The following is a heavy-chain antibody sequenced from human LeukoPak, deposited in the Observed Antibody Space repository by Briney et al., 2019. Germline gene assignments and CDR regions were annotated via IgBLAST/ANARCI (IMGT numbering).Heavy chain of an antibody. CDR3: AXXXXXXXXEFPPTPIDY. J-gene: IGHJ4*02. CDR1: GGSISSYC. V-gene: IGHV4-59*12. D-gene: IGHD3-10*01. CDR2: IYYRGST. Sequence: PSETLSLTCTVFGGSISSYCWSWIRQPPGKGLEWIGYIYYRGSTNYNPSLKSLVTISVDTSKNQFSLKLSSVTAADTAVYYCAXXXXXXXXEFPPTPIDYWGQGTLVTVSS.